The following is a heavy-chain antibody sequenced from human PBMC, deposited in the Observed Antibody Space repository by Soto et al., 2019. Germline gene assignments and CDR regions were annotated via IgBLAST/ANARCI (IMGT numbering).Heavy chain of an antibody. V-gene: IGHV1-69*08. CDR2: VIPVLTTT. CDR3: ARRRYCGYDCYHKHYYGMDV. CDR1: GDTFSSYI. Sequence: QVQLVQSGAEVKKPGSSVRVSCRSSGDTFSSYIVNWLRLAPGRGLEWMGRVIPVLTTTDYAQNLRGRVTLSADRSTNTVYLDLSSRISDDTAVYYCARRRYCGYDCYHKHYYGMDVWGQGSLVTVAS. D-gene: IGHD2-21*02. J-gene: IGHJ6*02.